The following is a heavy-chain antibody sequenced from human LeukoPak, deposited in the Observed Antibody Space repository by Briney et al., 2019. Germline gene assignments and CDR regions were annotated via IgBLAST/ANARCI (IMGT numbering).Heavy chain of an antibody. CDR3: ARGGSGATGWFDP. Sequence: SETLSLTCSVSGYSISSGFYWGWIRQPPGKGLEYIGSMYHSGRSHNNPSLKSRVVISIDTSKNQFSLKLNSVTAADTAVYYCARGGSGATGWFDPWGRGTLVTVSS. CDR1: GYSISSGFY. V-gene: IGHV4-38-2*02. CDR2: MYHSGRS. J-gene: IGHJ5*02. D-gene: IGHD1-26*01.